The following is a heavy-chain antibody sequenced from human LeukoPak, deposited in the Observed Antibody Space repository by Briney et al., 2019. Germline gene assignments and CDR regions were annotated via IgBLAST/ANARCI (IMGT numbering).Heavy chain of an antibody. CDR1: GFTFSAYN. V-gene: IGHV3-48*04. D-gene: IGHD2-15*01. CDR3: AREWTQHGGGGFYGMDV. CDR2: ISGGSGGI. Sequence: PGGSLRLSCADSGFTFSAYNMYWVRQAPGKGLEWVSYISGGSGGIYYADSAKGRFTISRDNAKNSLYLQMNSLRAEDTAVYYCAREWTQHGGGGFYGMDVWGQGTTVTVSS. J-gene: IGHJ6*02.